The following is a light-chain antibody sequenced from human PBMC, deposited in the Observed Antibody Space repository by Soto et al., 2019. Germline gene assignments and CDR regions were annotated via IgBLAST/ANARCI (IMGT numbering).Light chain of an antibody. CDR2: AAS. J-gene: IGKJ1*01. CDR1: QSISSY. Sequence: DIQITQSPYSLSASGGVKVTIPCRASQSISSYLNWYQQKRGKVPKLVIYAASSLQSGVPSRFSGSGSGTDFTLTISSLQPEDFETYYCQQSYSNPRTCGQGTKVDIK. V-gene: IGKV1-39*01. CDR3: QQSYSNPRT.